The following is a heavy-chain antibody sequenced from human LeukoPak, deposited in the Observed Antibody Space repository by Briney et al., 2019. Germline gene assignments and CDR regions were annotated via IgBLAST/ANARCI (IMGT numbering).Heavy chain of an antibody. CDR2: IIPIFGTA. D-gene: IGHD1-26*01. V-gene: IGHV1-69*13. J-gene: IGHJ4*02. CDR3: ARDSGIVGATGFDY. CDR1: GYTFTGYY. Sequence: GASVKVSCKASGYTFTGYYMHWVRQAPGQGLEWMGGIIPIFGTANYAQKFQGRVTITADESTSTAYMELSSLRSEDTAVYYCARDSGIVGATGFDYWGQGTLVTVSS.